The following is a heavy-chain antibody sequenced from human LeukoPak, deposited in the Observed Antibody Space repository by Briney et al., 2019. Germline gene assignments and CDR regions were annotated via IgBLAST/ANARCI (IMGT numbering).Heavy chain of an antibody. CDR1: GFTFSSYE. CDR3: ARGDSSGYKGVTFDY. CDR2: ISSSGSTI. D-gene: IGHD3-22*01. Sequence: GGSLRLSCAASGFTFSSYEMNWVRQAPGKGLEWVSYISSSGSTIYYADSVKGRLTSSRDNAKNSLYLQMNSLRAEDTAVYYCARGDSSGYKGVTFDYWGQGTLVTVSS. V-gene: IGHV3-48*03. J-gene: IGHJ4*02.